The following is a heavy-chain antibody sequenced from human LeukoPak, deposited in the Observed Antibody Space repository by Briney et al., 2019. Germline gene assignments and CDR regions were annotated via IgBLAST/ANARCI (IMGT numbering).Heavy chain of an antibody. V-gene: IGHV3-21*01. CDR3: ARGSLSSGSHYNDF. CDR2: ISSGSHYI. D-gene: IGHD3-10*01. Sequence: GGSLRLSGAASGFTFRSYTMNWVRQAPGMGLEWVSTISSGSHYIYYADSVKGRFTISRDNAKNLMFLQMTSLRDEDTAVYYCARGSLSSGSHYNDFWGQGTLVTVSP. CDR1: GFTFRSYT. J-gene: IGHJ4*02.